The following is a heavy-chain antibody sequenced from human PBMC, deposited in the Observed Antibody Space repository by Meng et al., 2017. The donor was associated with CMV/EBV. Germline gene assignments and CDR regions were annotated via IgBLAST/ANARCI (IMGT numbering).Heavy chain of an antibody. Sequence: SVKVSCQASGYTFTGYYMHWVRQAPGQGLEWMGWINPNSGGTNYAQKFQGRVTMTRDTSISTAYMELSRLGSDDTAVYYCARGGIAVAGTYDYWGQGTLVTVSS. CDR1: GYTFTGYY. V-gene: IGHV1-2*02. J-gene: IGHJ4*02. CDR3: ARGGIAVAGTYDY. D-gene: IGHD6-19*01. CDR2: INPNSGGT.